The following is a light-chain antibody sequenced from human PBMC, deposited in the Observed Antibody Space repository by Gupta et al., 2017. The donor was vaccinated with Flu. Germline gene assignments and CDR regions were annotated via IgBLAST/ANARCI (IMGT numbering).Light chain of an antibody. J-gene: IGKJ1*01. CDR3: QHYYNYPWT. CDR2: QAS. Sequence: PSTLSASVGDRVTITCRASQSILHWLAWYQQRPGTAPKLLISQASRLEPGVPSRFSGSGSATEFTLTISGLQPDDFATYFCQHYYNYPWTFGPGTKVEIK. V-gene: IGKV1-5*03. CDR1: QSILHW.